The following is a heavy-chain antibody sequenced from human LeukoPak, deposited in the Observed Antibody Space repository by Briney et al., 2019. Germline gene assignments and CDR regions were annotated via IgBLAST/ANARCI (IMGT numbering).Heavy chain of an antibody. CDR3: VTGGNRYFDY. CDR1: GFTVSSNY. Sequence: TGGSLRLSCAASGFTVSSNYMSWVRQAPGKGLEWVSIIYSGGGTYYADSVKGRFTISRDNSKNTLYLQMNSLRTEDTAVYYSVTGGNRYFDYWGQGTLVTVSS. CDR2: IYSGGGT. D-gene: IGHD4-23*01. V-gene: IGHV3-66*02. J-gene: IGHJ4*02.